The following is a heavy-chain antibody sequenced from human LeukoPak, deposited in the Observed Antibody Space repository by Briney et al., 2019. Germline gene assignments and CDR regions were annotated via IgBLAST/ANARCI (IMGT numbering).Heavy chain of an antibody. CDR3: ARVTGYMTEDYFDY. J-gene: IGHJ4*02. CDR2: IYYSGST. CDR1: GGSISSYY. Sequence: SETLSLTCTVSGGSISSYYWSWIRQPPGKGLEWIEYIYYSGSTNYNPSLKSRVTISVGTSKNQFSLRLSSVTAADTAVYYCARVTGYMTEDYFDYWGQGTLITVSS. D-gene: IGHD6-13*01. V-gene: IGHV4-59*01.